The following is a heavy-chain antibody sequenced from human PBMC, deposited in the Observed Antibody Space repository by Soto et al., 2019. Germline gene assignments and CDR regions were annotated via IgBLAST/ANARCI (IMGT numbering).Heavy chain of an antibody. CDR2: IEGSGTIT. Sequence: AGGSLRLSCAASGFMFSTTDMSWVRQAPGKGLEWVTTIEGSGTITYYADSVRGRFTISRDNSKNTVYLQMDSLTADDTAVYYCVKNSGWFNSWGQGPPVTVSS. V-gene: IGHV3-23*01. D-gene: IGHD3-10*01. J-gene: IGHJ5*01. CDR3: VKNSGWFNS. CDR1: GFMFSTTD.